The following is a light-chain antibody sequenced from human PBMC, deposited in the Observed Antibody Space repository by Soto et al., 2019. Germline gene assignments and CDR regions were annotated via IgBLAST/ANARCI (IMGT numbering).Light chain of an antibody. CDR2: EAS. CDR1: QNILKW. Sequence: DIQMTQSPSTLSASVGYIVTITCRSSQNILKWVDWYQQKPGKAPRLLIYEASTLENGVPSRFSGGGSGKEFTLTISSLQPDDFATYYCKQYNTYAKFGQGTKVDIK. V-gene: IGKV1-5*03. J-gene: IGKJ1*01. CDR3: KQYNTYAK.